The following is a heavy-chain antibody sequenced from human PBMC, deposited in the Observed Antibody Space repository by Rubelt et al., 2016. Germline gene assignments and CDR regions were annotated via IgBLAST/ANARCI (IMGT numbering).Heavy chain of an antibody. J-gene: IGHJ4*02. D-gene: IGHD6-19*01. CDR1: GGSMKSSNYY. V-gene: IGHV4-39*07. CDR3: ARGHSSSGWYY. Sequence: QVQLQESGPGLVKPSETLFFSCTVSGGSMKSSNYYWGWIRQPPGKGLEWIGSIYYGGDTYYNPSLKSRVTISVDTSKNQFSLMLCSVTAADTAVYYCARGHSSSGWYYWGQGALVTVSS. CDR2: IYYGGDT.